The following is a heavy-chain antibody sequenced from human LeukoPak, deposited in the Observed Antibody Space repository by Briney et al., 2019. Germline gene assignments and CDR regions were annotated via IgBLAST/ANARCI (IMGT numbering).Heavy chain of an antibody. J-gene: IGHJ5*02. CDR2: IYHSGST. CDR1: GGSISSSNW. V-gene: IGHV4-4*02. CDR3: ARGSYDSSGYKFGP. D-gene: IGHD3-22*01. Sequence: SETLSLTCAVSGGSISSSNWWSWVRQPPGKGLEWIGEIYHSGSTNYNPSLKSRVTISVDKSKNQFSLKLSSVTAADTAVYYCARGSYDSSGYKFGPWGQGTLVTVSS.